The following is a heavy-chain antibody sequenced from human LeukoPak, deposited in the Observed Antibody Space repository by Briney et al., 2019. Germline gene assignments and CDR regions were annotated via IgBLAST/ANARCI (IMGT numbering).Heavy chain of an antibody. V-gene: IGHV3-23*01. CDR2: ISGSGGST. CDR1: GFTFSSYA. Sequence: GGSLRLSCAASGFTFSSYAMSWVRQAPGMGLAWVSAISGSGGSTYYADSVKGRLTISRDTSKNTLYLQMNSLRAEGTAVYYCARGRYYDNSVYYYFDYWGQGTLVTVSS. CDR3: ARGRYYDNSVYYYFDY. D-gene: IGHD3-22*01. J-gene: IGHJ4*02.